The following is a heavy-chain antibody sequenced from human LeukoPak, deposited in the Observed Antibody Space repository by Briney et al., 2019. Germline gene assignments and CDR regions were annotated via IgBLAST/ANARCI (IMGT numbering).Heavy chain of an antibody. CDR3: ARLLSGTANAFDI. CDR1: GGSFSGYY. V-gene: IGHV4-34*01. Sequence: SETLSLTCAVYGGSFSGYYWSWIRQSPGKGLEWIGEINHSESANYNPPLKSRATISVDTSKNHFSLKLSSVTAADTAVCYCARLLSGTANAFDIWGQGTLVTVSS. CDR2: INHSESA. J-gene: IGHJ3*02. D-gene: IGHD3-3*01.